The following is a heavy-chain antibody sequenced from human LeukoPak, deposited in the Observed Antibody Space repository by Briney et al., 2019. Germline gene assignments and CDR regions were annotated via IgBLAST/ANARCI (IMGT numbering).Heavy chain of an antibody. CDR3: ARVEEGYGSGRRENYYYYYMDV. CDR2: IYYSGST. Sequence: SDTLSLTCTVSGGSISSSSYYWGWIRQPPGKGLEWIGSIYYSGSTYYNPSLKSRVTISVDTSKNQFSLKLSSVTAADTAVYYCARVEEGYGSGRRENYYYYYMDVWGKGTTVTISS. J-gene: IGHJ6*03. CDR1: GGSISSSSYY. D-gene: IGHD3-10*01. V-gene: IGHV4-39*07.